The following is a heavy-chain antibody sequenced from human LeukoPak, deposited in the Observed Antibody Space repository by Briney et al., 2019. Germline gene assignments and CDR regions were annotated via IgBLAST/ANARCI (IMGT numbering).Heavy chain of an antibody. J-gene: IGHJ5*02. CDR2: T. V-gene: IGHV4-39*01. Sequence: TYYNPSLNSPVTISVDTSKKQFSLKVSSVSAADRGVYYCARHLDIVATIGERNWFDPWGQGTLVTVSS. D-gene: IGHD5-12*01. CDR3: ARHLDIVATIGERNWFDP.